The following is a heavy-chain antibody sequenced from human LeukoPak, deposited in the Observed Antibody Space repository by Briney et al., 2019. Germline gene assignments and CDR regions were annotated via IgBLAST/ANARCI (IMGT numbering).Heavy chain of an antibody. CDR2: IYYSGST. J-gene: IGHJ5*02. CDR1: GGSISSSSYY. D-gene: IGHD3-10*01. CDR3: ARRSMVRGVIVNNWFDP. Sequence: SETLSLTCTVSGGSISSSSYYWGWIRQPPGKGLEWIGSIYYSGSTYYNPSLKSRVTISVDTSKNQFSLKLSSVTAADTAVYYCARRSMVRGVIVNNWFDPWGQGTLVTVSS. V-gene: IGHV4-39*01.